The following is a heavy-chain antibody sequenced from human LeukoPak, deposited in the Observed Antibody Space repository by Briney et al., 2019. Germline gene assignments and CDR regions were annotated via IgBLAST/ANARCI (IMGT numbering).Heavy chain of an antibody. Sequence: AGGSLRLSCAASGFTFSSYSMNWVRQAPGKGREWVSSIISSSSYIYYADSVKGRFTISRDNAKNSLYLQMNSLRAEDTAVYYCARARGYYDSSGYRQYFQHWGQGTLVTVSS. CDR1: GFTFSSYS. CDR3: ARARGYYDSSGYRQYFQH. D-gene: IGHD3-22*01. V-gene: IGHV3-21*01. J-gene: IGHJ1*01. CDR2: IISSSSYI.